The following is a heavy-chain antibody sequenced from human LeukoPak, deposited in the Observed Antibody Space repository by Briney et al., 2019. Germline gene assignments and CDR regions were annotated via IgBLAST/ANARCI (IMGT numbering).Heavy chain of an antibody. V-gene: IGHV3-21*01. J-gene: IGHJ3*02. CDR2: ISSSSSYI. Sequence: WGSLRLSCAASGFTFSSYSMNWVRQAPGKGLEWVSSISSSSSYIYYADSVKGRFTISRDNAENSLYLQMNSLRAEDTAVYYCARSSYGPDAFDIWGQGTMVTVSS. CDR3: ARSSYGPDAFDI. CDR1: GFTFSSYS. D-gene: IGHD4-17*01.